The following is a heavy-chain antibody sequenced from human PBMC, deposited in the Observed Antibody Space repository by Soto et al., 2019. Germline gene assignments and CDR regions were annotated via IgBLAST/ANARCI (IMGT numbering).Heavy chain of an antibody. CDR1: GGSISSYY. CDR3: ARERSSGSFDI. CDR2: IYYSGST. Sequence: SETLSLTCTVSGGSISSYYWSWIRQPPGKGLEWIGYIYYSGSTNYNPSLRSRVTISVDTSKNQFSLKLSSVTAADTAVYYCARERSSGSFDIWGQGTMVTVSS. V-gene: IGHV4-59*01. J-gene: IGHJ3*02. D-gene: IGHD6-19*01.